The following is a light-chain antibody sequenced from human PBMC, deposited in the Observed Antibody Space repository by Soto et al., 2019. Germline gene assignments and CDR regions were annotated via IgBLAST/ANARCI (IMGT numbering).Light chain of an antibody. CDR3: QQYGYSFWT. V-gene: IGKV3-20*01. CDR1: QSVSSSY. Sequence: PGERVTLSCRASQSVSSSYLTWYQQKPGQAPRLLIYGASTRATGIPARFSGSGSGTDFTLTISSLQPEDSAMYYCQQYGYSFWTFGQGTKVDIK. J-gene: IGKJ1*01. CDR2: GAS.